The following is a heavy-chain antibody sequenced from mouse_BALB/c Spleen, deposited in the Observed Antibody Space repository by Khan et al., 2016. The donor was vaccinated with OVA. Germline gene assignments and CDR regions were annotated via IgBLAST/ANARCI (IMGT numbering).Heavy chain of an antibody. CDR2: INPYNGAT. Sequence: VQLQQPGPELVKPGTSVKMSCKASGYRFASYIIHWVKQKPGQGLEWIGYINPYNGATKYNEKFKGKATLTSDKTSNTAYMELSSLTCEDSAVYYCARGNWQSYYFDYWGQGTTLTVSS. D-gene: IGHD4-1*01. CDR1: GYRFASYI. J-gene: IGHJ2*01. V-gene: IGHV1S136*01. CDR3: ARGNWQSYYFDY.